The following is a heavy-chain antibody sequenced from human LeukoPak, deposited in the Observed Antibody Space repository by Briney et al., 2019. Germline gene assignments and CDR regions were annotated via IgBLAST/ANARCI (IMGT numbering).Heavy chain of an antibody. CDR2: ISSSGSTI. J-gene: IGHJ6*02. Sequence: SGGSLRLSCAASGFTFSSYEMNWVRQAPGKGLEWVSYISSSGSTIYYADSVKGRFTISRDNAKNSLYLQMNSLRAEDTALYYCATEPYYYDSSARDDYYYGMDVWGQGTTVTVSS. D-gene: IGHD3-22*01. CDR1: GFTFSSYE. V-gene: IGHV3-48*03. CDR3: ATEPYYYDSSARDDYYYGMDV.